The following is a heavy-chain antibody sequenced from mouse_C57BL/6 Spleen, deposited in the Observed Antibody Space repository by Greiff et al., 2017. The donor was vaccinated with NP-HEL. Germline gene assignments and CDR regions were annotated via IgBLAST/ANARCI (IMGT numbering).Heavy chain of an antibody. D-gene: IGHD1-1*01. CDR1: GYTFTSYW. CDR3: ARERFITTVDWYFDV. CDR2: IDPSDSYT. V-gene: IGHV1-50*01. J-gene: IGHJ1*03. Sequence: VQLQQPGAELVKPGASVKLSCKASGYTFTSYWMQWVKQRPGQGLEWIGEIDPSDSYTNYNQKFKGKATLTVDTSSSTAYMQLSSLTSEDSAVYYCARERFITTVDWYFDVWGTGTTVTVSS.